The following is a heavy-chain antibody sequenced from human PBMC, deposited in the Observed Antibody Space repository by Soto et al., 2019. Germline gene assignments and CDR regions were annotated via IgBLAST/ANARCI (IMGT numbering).Heavy chain of an antibody. J-gene: IGHJ6*01. V-gene: IGHV4-59*01. CDR3: ARVQSTSWGYYYAVDV. CDR1: GGSISSYY. CDR2: ISYSGST. Sequence: QVQLQESGPGLVKPSETLSLTCRISGGSISSYYWNWIRQAPGKGLEWIGFISYSGSTNYNPALTSRVTISVDTSKDQISLRLNSVTAAETAVYYCARVQSTSWGYYYAVDVWGQGTTVTVSS. D-gene: IGHD2-2*01.